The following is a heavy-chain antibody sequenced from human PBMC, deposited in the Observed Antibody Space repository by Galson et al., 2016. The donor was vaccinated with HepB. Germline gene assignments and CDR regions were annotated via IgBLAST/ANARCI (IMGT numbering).Heavy chain of an antibody. J-gene: IGHJ6*02. CDR2: AYYRSRWYR. Sequence: CAISGDSVSSNTAAWNWIRQSPSRGLEWLGRAYYRSRWYRDYAESLKGRIDISPDTSKNHFSLQLNSVTPEDTSVYFCARGARRYDVLRTHGLDVWGRGTTVTVS. CDR1: GDSVSSNTAA. D-gene: IGHD3-9*01. CDR3: ARGARRYDVLRTHGLDV. V-gene: IGHV6-1*01.